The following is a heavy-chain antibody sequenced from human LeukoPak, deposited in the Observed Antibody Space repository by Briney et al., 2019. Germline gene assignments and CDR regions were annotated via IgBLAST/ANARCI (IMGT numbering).Heavy chain of an antibody. CDR1: GLSVSDAW. V-gene: IGHV3-15*01. Sequence: GGSLRLSCAASGLSVSDAWISWVRQAPGRGLEWDGRIKGEAAGGTTDYVASVKGRFTIPRDGAKNTLYLQMNTLKSENTAVYYCTGPPDWGQGTLVTVSS. CDR2: IKGEAAGGTT. CDR3: TGPPD. J-gene: IGHJ4*02.